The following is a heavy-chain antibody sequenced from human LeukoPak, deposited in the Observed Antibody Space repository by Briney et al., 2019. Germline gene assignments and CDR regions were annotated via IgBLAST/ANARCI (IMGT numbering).Heavy chain of an antibody. CDR3: ATTSYDSSGYYYPVFGY. Sequence: ASVKVSCKVSGYTLTELSMHWVRQAPGKGLEWMGGFDPEDGETIYAQKFQGRVTMTGDTSTDTAYMELSSLRSEDTAVYYCATTSYDSSGYYYPVFGYWGQGTPVTVSS. J-gene: IGHJ4*02. CDR1: GYTLTELS. V-gene: IGHV1-24*01. D-gene: IGHD3-22*01. CDR2: FDPEDGET.